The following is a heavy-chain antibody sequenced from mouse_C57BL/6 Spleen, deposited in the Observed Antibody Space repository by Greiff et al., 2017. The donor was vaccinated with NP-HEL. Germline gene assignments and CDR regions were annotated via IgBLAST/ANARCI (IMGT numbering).Heavy chain of an antibody. J-gene: IGHJ2*01. D-gene: IGHD1-1*01. CDR1: GYTFTSYW. Sequence: QVQLQQPGAELVRPGTSVKLSCKASGYTFTSYWMHWVKQRPGQGLEWIGVIDPSDSYTNYNQKFKGKATLTVDTSSSTAYMQLSSLTSEDSAVYYCARSREITTVVFDYWGQGNTLTVSS. V-gene: IGHV1-59*01. CDR2: IDPSDSYT. CDR3: ARSREITTVVFDY.